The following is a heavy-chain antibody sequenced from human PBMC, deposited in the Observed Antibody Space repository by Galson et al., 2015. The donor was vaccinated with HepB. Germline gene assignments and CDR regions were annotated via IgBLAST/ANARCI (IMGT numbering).Heavy chain of an antibody. J-gene: IGHJ4*02. CDR1: GFTFSSYW. Sequence: SLRLSCAASGFTFSSYWMSWVRQAPGKGLEWVANIKQDGSEKYYVDSVKGRFTISRDNAKNSLYLQMNSLKASDTAMYYCARRAVGATWVVEYWGQGTLVTVSS. V-gene: IGHV3-7*03. CDR2: IKQDGSEK. CDR3: ARRAVGATWVVEY. D-gene: IGHD1-26*01.